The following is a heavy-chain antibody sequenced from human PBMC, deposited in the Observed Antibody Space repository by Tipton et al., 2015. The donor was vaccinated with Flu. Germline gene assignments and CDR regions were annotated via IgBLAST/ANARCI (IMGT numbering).Heavy chain of an antibody. CDR2: IHKTGST. D-gene: IGHD3-3*01. CDR1: GDSISSDYH. V-gene: IGHV4-38-2*01. J-gene: IGHJ4*02. Sequence: TLSLTCAVSGDSISSDYHWGWIRQPPGKGLEWIGNIHKTGSTYYSPSLTSRVTISVDTSKNLFSLRLTSVTAADTAVYYCARGRDDFWSGYSPFDSWGQGTLVTVSS. CDR3: ARGRDDFWSGYSPFDS.